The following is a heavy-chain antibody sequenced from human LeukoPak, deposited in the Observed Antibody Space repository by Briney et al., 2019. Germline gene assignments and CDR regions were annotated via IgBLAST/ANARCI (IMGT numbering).Heavy chain of an antibody. V-gene: IGHV1-69*13. CDR1: GGTFSSYA. J-gene: IGHJ3*02. CDR3: ARVNSPMIVVVITDAFDI. Sequence: ASVKVSRKASGGTFSSYAISWVRQAPGQGLEWMGGIIPIFGTANYAQKFQGRVTITADESTSTAYMELSSLRSEDTAVYYCARVNSPMIVVVITDAFDIWGQGTMVTVSS. CDR2: IIPIFGTA. D-gene: IGHD3-22*01.